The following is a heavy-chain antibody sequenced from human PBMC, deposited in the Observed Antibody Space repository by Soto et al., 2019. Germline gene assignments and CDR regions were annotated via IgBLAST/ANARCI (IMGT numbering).Heavy chain of an antibody. CDR1: GYTFTSYG. CDR2: ISAYNGNT. CDR3: ARGGRDYDILTGPEGGWFDP. V-gene: IGHV1-18*01. Sequence: QVQLVQSGAEVKKPGASVKVSCKASGYTFTSYGISWVRQAPGQGLEWMGWISAYNGNTNYAQKLQGRVTMTTDTSTSTDYMELRSLRSDDTAVDYCARGGRDYDILTGPEGGWFDPWGQGTLVTVSS. D-gene: IGHD3-9*01. J-gene: IGHJ5*02.